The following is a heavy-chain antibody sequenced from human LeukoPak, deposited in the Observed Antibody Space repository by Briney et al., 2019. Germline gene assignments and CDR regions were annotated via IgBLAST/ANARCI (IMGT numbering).Heavy chain of an antibody. D-gene: IGHD3-10*01. CDR1: RFTFSRSA. V-gene: IGHV3-30-3*01. CDR2: TSYDGIHK. Sequence: GRSLRLSCTDSRFTFSRSAMHWVRQAPGKGLEWVAVTSYDGIHKYYADSVQGRFTISRDNSKNTLYLQMNSLRLEDTALYYCARDNIAGAGSSYWGQGTLVTVSS. J-gene: IGHJ4*02. CDR3: ARDNIAGAGSSY.